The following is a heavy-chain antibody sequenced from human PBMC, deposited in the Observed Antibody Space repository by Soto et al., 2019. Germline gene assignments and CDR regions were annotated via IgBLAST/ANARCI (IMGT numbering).Heavy chain of an antibody. D-gene: IGHD3-10*01. CDR2: ISGSGGST. CDR3: AKVAVLLWFGEFQNYFDY. Sequence: EVQLLESGGGLVQPGGSLRLSCAASGFTFSSYAMSWVRQAQGKGLEWVSAISGSGGSTYYADSVKGRFTISRDNSKNTLYLQMNSLRAEDTAVYYCAKVAVLLWFGEFQNYFDYWGQGTLVTVSS. V-gene: IGHV3-23*01. CDR1: GFTFSSYA. J-gene: IGHJ4*02.